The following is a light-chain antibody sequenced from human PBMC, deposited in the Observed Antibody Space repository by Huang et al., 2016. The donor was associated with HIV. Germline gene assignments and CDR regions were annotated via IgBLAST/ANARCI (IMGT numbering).Light chain of an antibody. J-gene: IGKJ1*01. Sequence: DIQMTQSPSSLSASVGDRVTITCRASQGIRTFVAWYQQKPGKPPKLLIYGASTLESGVPSRFSGGGSEKEFTLTIRSLQTEDVATYYCQKYSNAPRAFGQGTRVDIK. CDR2: GAS. CDR1: QGIRTF. V-gene: IGKV1-27*01. CDR3: QKYSNAPRA.